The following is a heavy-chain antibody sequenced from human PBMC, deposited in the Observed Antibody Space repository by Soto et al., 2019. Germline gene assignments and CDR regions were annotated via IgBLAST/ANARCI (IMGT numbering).Heavy chain of an antibody. J-gene: IGHJ6*02. CDR3: ARQPLTTVTRASYYYGMEV. D-gene: IGHD4-17*01. CDR1: GYSFTSCW. CDR2: IYPGDSDT. Sequence: PGDSLKISCKGSGYSFTSCWIGWSRQMPGKGLEWMGIIYPGDSDTRYSPSFQGQVTISADKSISTAYLQWSSLKASDTAMYYCARQPLTTVTRASYYYGMEVWGQGTPVTVSS. V-gene: IGHV5-51*01.